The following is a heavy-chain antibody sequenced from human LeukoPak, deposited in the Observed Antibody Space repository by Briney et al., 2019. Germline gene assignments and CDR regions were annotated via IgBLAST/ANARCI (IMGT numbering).Heavy chain of an antibody. V-gene: IGHV3-53*01. J-gene: IGHJ4*02. Sequence: GSLRLSCAASGFTVSSTSMSWVRQAPGRGLECVSIIYSSGITYYADSVKGRFTISRDNSKNTLSLQMNSLRPEDTAVYYCTRAVGTTSYFDYWGQGTLVTVSS. CDR2: IYSSGIT. D-gene: IGHD1-26*01. CDR1: GFTVSSTS. CDR3: TRAVGTTSYFDY.